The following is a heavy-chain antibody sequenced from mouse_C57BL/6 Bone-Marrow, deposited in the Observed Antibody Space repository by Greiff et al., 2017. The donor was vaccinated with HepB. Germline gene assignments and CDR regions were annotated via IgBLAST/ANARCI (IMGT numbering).Heavy chain of an antibody. Sequence: EVQLQQSGPELVKPGASVKISCKASGYTFTDYYMNWVKQSHGKSLEWIGDINPNNGGTSYNQKFKGKATLTVDKSSSTAYMELRSLTSEDSAVYYCARSYGNYVHYYAMDYWGQGTSVTVSS. CDR2: INPNNGGT. D-gene: IGHD2-1*01. CDR3: ARSYGNYVHYYAMDY. CDR1: GYTFTDYY. V-gene: IGHV1-26*01. J-gene: IGHJ4*01.